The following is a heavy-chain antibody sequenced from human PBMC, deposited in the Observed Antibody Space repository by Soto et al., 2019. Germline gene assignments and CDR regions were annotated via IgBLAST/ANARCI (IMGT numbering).Heavy chain of an antibody. CDR3: ARDRSIKEVAYGFYF. Sequence: EVHLLESGGVLVQPGESLRLSCAASGFTFSNYAMSWVRQAPGKGLEWVSTISGIGGTTYYADSVKGRFTISRDNSKNTLYLQMKSLSADDTALYYCARDRSIKEVAYGFYFWGQGTLVTVSS. J-gene: IGHJ4*02. CDR1: GFTFSNYA. CDR2: ISGIGGTT. V-gene: IGHV3-23*01. D-gene: IGHD3-10*01.